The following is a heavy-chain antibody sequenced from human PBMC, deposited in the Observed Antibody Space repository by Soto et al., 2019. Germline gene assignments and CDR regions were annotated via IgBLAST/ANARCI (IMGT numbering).Heavy chain of an antibody. CDR1: GFSVSSSD. CDR2: IYSGGST. Sequence: PGWSLRLSCAASGFSVSSSDMSWVRQVPGEGLEWVSVIYSGGSTHDADYVKGRFSVSRDTSKNTVDLQMNSLRVDDTAVYYCGTSSRKDYHFAMDVWGQGTAVTVSS. D-gene: IGHD6-6*01. CDR3: GTSSRKDYHFAMDV. J-gene: IGHJ6*02. V-gene: IGHV3-53*01.